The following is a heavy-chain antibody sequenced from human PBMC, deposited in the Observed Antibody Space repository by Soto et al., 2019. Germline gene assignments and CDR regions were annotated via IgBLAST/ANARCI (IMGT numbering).Heavy chain of an antibody. D-gene: IGHD6-13*01. CDR1: GYSISSGYY. V-gene: IGHV4-38-2*01. CDR2: IFHSGST. J-gene: IGHJ4*02. Sequence: SETLSLTCAVSGYSISSGYYWGWIRQPPGKGLQWIGDIFHSGSTYYNPSLKSRVTISVDTSKNQLSLKMNSVTAADTAVYYCARRIIGSSWHGNYFDYWGQGTLVAASS. CDR3: ARRIIGSSWHGNYFDY.